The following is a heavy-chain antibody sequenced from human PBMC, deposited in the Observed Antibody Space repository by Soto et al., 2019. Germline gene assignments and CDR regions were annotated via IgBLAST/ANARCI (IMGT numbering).Heavy chain of an antibody. D-gene: IGHD4-4*01. Sequence: EVQLVESGGGLVQPGVSLRLSCAASEFTFSTYWMHWVRQAPGKGLEWVARIDTTGSTTTYAGSVQGRFTISRDNAKNTLYLQMHSVRDEDTAVYYCASVSAAQYYYGMDAWGQGTTVTVSS. J-gene: IGHJ6*02. CDR1: EFTFSTYW. CDR3: ASVSAAQYYYGMDA. CDR2: IDTTGSTT. V-gene: IGHV3-74*01.